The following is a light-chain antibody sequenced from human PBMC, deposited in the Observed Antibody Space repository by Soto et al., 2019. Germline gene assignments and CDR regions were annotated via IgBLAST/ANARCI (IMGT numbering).Light chain of an antibody. Sequence: ELVMTQSLATLSVNQGERATLSCRASQTVGTDLAWYQQKPGQAPRLPIYAASTRATDIPARFSGSGSGTEFTLTISSLQAEDFAIYYCQLYKNLPITSGQRTRLEI. CDR1: QTVGTD. V-gene: IGKV3-15*01. J-gene: IGKJ5*01. CDR3: QLYKNLPIT. CDR2: AAS.